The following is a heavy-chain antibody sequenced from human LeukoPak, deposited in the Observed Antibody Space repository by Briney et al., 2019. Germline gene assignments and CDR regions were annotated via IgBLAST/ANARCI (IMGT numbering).Heavy chain of an antibody. J-gene: IGHJ4*02. Sequence: SETLSLTRTVSGGSISSSSYYWGWIRQPPGKGLEWIGEIYHSGSTNYNPSLKSRVTISVDKSKNQFSLKLSSVTAAGTAVYYCARSYGYSSSFDYWGQGTLVTVSS. CDR1: GGSISSSSYY. D-gene: IGHD6-13*01. CDR2: IYHSGST. CDR3: ARSYGYSSSFDY. V-gene: IGHV4-39*07.